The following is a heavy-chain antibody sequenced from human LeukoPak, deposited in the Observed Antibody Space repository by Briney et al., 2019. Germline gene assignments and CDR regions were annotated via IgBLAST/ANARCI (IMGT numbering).Heavy chain of an antibody. V-gene: IGHV4-59*01. CDR1: GGSFSGYY. CDR3: ASLYGDYVY. J-gene: IGHJ4*02. D-gene: IGHD4-17*01. Sequence: SETLSLTCAVYGGSFSGYYWSWIRQPPGKGLEWIGYIYYSGSTNYNPSLKSRVTISVDTSKNQFSLRLSSVTAADTAVYYCASLYGDYVYWGQGTLVTVSS. CDR2: IYYSGST.